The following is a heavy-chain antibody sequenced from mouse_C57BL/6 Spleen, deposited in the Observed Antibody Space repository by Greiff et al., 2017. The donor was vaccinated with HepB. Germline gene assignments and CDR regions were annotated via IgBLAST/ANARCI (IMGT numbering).Heavy chain of an antibody. CDR1: GYTFTSYW. CDR3: APYDFPHVDYAMDY. D-gene: IGHD2-4*01. Sequence: VQLQQPGAELVKPGASVKLSCKASGYTFTSYWMHWVKQRPGQGLEWIGMIHPNSGSTNYNEKFKSKATLTVDKSSSTAYMQLSSLTSEDSAVYYCAPYDFPHVDYAMDYWGQGTSVTVSS. V-gene: IGHV1-64*01. CDR2: IHPNSGST. J-gene: IGHJ4*01.